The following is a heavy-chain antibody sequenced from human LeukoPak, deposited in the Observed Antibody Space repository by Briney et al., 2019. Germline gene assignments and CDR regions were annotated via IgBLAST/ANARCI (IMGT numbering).Heavy chain of an antibody. Sequence: QPSETLSLTCTVSGGSISSYYWSWIRQPPGKGLEWIGYIYYSGSTNYNPSLKSRVTISVDTSKNQFSLKLSSVTAADTAVYYCARASITRAFDYWGQGTLVTVSS. J-gene: IGHJ4*02. D-gene: IGHD1-14*01. CDR3: ARASITRAFDY. CDR1: GGSISSYY. CDR2: IYYSGST. V-gene: IGHV4-59*12.